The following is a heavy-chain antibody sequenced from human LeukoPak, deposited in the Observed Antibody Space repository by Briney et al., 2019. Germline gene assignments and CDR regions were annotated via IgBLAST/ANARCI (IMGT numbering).Heavy chain of an antibody. CDR3: ARENTALFDS. CDR1: GFTFSSYA. D-gene: IGHD5-18*01. V-gene: IGHV3-30-3*01. Sequence: GGSLRLSCAASGFTFSSYAMHWVRQAPVKGLEWVAVISDDGSIKYYADSVKGRFTISRDNSKNTLYLQMNSLRTEGTAVYYCARENTALFDSWGQGALVTVSS. J-gene: IGHJ4*02. CDR2: ISDDGSIK.